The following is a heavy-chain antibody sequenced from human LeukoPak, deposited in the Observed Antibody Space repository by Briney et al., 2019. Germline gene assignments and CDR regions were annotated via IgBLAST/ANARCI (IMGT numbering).Heavy chain of an antibody. V-gene: IGHV3-21*01. CDR3: AKGPLFDYYDSSGSDY. CDR1: RFTFSSYV. D-gene: IGHD3-22*01. J-gene: IGHJ4*02. CDR2: ISTSSSYI. Sequence: GGSLRLSCAASRFTFSSYVMKWVRQVPGKGLEWVSSISTSSSYIYYADSVKGRFTISRDNSKNTLYLQMNSLRAEDTAVYYCAKGPLFDYYDSSGSDYWGQGTLVTVSS.